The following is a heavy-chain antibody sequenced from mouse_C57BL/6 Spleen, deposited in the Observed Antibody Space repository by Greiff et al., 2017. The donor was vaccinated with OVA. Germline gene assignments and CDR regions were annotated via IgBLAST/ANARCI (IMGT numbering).Heavy chain of an antibody. CDR1: GYSITSGYY. D-gene: IGHD2-4*01. Sequence: ESGPGLVKPSQSLSLTCSVTGYSITSGYYWNWIRQFPGNKLEWMGYISYDGSNNYNPSLKNRISITRDTSKNQFFLKLNSVTTEDTATYYCARVDYLYYAMDYWGQGTSVTVSS. CDR3: ARVDYLYYAMDY. V-gene: IGHV3-6*01. CDR2: ISYDGSN. J-gene: IGHJ4*01.